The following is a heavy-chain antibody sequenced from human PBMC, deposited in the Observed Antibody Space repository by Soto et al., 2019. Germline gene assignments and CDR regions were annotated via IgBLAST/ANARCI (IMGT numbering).Heavy chain of an antibody. D-gene: IGHD5-12*01. CDR2: INPNSGGT. J-gene: IGHJ6*02. V-gene: IGHV1-2*04. CDR3: ARDLVAGSGYDSNYYYYYGMDV. Sequence: GASVKVSCKASGYTFTGYYMHWVRQAPGQGLEWMGWINPNSGGTNYAQKFQGWVTMTRDTSISTAYMELSRLRSDDTAVYYCARDLVAGSGYDSNYYYYYGMDVWGQGTTVTVSS. CDR1: GYTFTGYY.